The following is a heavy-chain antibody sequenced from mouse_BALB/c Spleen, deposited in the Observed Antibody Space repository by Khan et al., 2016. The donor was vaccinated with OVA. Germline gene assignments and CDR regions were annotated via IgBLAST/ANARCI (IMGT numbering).Heavy chain of an antibody. CDR1: GYTFTSYT. CDR2: INPSNGYP. CDR3: VRDGAEKRNEGWFAY. Sequence: SGAELARPGASVKMSCKASGYTFTSYTIHWIKLRPGPGLEWIGYINPSNGYPNYNQKFKDKATLTADQSSTPAYMQLSSLTSEDSAVDNCVRDGAEKRNEGWFAYGGQGKVVTV. V-gene: IGHV1-4*01. J-gene: IGHJ3*01.